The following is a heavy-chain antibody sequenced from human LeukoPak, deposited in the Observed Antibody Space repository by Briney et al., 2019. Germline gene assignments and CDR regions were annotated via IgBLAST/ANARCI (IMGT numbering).Heavy chain of an antibody. Sequence: SETLSLTCTVSGGSISSCYWTWIRQPPGKGLEWIGYIYYSGSTNYNPSLKSRVTISVDTSKNQFSLKLSSVTAADTAVYYCARSYYYDSSGYYLSTYYFDYWGQGTLVTVSS. J-gene: IGHJ4*02. CDR2: IYYSGST. CDR3: ARSYYYDSSGYYLSTYYFDY. D-gene: IGHD3-22*01. V-gene: IGHV4-59*01. CDR1: GGSISSCY.